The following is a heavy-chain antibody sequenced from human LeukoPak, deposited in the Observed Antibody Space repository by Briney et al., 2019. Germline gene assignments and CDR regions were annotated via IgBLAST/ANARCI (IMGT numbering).Heavy chain of an antibody. D-gene: IGHD5-24*01. CDR1: GFTFDDYG. CDR2: INWNGGST. Sequence: GGSLRLSCAASGFTFDDYGMSWVRQAPGTGLEWVSGINWNGGSTNYADSVKGRFTISRDNAKNSLYLQMNSLRAEDMALYYCAKGSMATINDAFDIWGQGTMVTVSS. J-gene: IGHJ3*02. CDR3: AKGSMATINDAFDI. V-gene: IGHV3-20*04.